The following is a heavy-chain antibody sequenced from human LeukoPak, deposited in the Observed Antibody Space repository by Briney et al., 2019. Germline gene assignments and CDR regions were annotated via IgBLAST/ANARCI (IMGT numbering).Heavy chain of an antibody. V-gene: IGHV1-2*02. CDR2: ISPHNGDT. CDR3: ATVRDIVVGGGPYYFDY. J-gene: IGHJ4*02. D-gene: IGHD2-15*01. CDR1: GYTFIGYY. Sequence: ASVKVFCKASGYTFIGYYLHWVRQAPGQGLEWMGWISPHNGDTNYAQKFQGRVTMTRDTSITTAYMELSRLKSDDTAVYYCATVRDIVVGGGPYYFDYWGQGTLVTVSS.